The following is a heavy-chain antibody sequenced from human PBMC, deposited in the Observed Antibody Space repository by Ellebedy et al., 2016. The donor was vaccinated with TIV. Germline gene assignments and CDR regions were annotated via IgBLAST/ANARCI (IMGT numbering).Heavy chain of an antibody. CDR2: FDPEDGET. J-gene: IGHJ6*02. CDR3: ATVMAASNYYYYYGMDV. CDR1: GYTLTELS. D-gene: IGHD2-15*01. V-gene: IGHV1-24*01. Sequence: ASVKVSXXVSGYTLTELSMHWVRQAPGKGLEWMGGFDPEDGETIYAQKFQGRVTMTEDTSTDTAYMELSSLRSDDTAVYYCATVMAASNYYYYYGMDVWGQGTTVTVSS.